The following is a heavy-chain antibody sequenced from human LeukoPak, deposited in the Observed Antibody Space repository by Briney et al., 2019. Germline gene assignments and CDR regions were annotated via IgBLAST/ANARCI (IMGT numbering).Heavy chain of an antibody. CDR1: GFTFSSYG. V-gene: IGHV3-30*02. D-gene: IGHD3-22*01. J-gene: IGHJ4*02. CDR3: AKDLIPTMIVVGAHGY. CDR2: IRYDGSNK. Sequence: PGGSLRLSCAASGFTFSSYGMHWVRQAPGKGLEWVAFIRYDGSNKYYADSVKGRFTISRDNSKNTLYLQMNSLRAEDTAVYYCAKDLIPTMIVVGAHGYWGQGTLVTVSS.